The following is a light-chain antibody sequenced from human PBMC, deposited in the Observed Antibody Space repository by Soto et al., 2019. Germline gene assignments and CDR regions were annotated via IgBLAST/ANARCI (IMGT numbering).Light chain of an antibody. J-gene: IGKJ4*01. CDR2: DAS. V-gene: IGKV3-15*01. CDR3: QQANSFPLT. Sequence: EIVMTQSPATLSVSPGERATLSCRASQSVITNLAWYQQKSGQAPRLLIYDASTRATDIPARFSGSGSGTEFTLTISNLQSEDFATYYCQQANSFPLTFGGGTKVEIK. CDR1: QSVITN.